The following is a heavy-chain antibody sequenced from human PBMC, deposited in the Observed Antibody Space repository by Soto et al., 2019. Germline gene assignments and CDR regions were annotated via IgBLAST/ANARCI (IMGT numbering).Heavy chain of an antibody. J-gene: IGHJ3*02. CDR2: IFHTGTT. V-gene: IGHV4-59*08. D-gene: IGHD3-22*01. Sequence: TSETMSLTCTVSGGSIANYYCSWIRQPPGKGLEWIGYIFHTGTTSYNPSLKSRVTLSVDTSQSQFSLKLNSVTATDTAVYYCNTEAYDNNGSLAFDIWGPGTLVTVSS. CDR3: NTEAYDNNGSLAFDI. CDR1: GGSIANYY.